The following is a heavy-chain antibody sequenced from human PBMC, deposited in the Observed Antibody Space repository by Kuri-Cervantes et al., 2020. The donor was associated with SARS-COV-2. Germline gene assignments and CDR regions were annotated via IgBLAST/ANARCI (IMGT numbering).Heavy chain of an antibody. CDR1: GYTFTSYG. D-gene: IGHD6-13*01. Sequence: ASVKVSCKASGYTFTSYGISWVRQAPGQGLEWMGWISAYNGNTNYAQKLQGRVTMTRDTSTSTVYMELSSLRSEDTAVYYCARDRGSSWYGGWFDPWGQGTLVTVSS. CDR3: ARDRGSSWYGGWFDP. V-gene: IGHV1-18*01. J-gene: IGHJ5*02. CDR2: ISAYNGNT.